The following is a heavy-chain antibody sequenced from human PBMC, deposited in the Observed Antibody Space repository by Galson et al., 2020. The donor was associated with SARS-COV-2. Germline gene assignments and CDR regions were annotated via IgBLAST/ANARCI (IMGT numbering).Heavy chain of an antibody. V-gene: IGHV4-59*11. CDR1: GDSINSHY. Sequence: SETLSLTCSVSGDSINSHYWSWIRQPPGKGLEWIGFVYYSGSTNYNPSLKSRVTISVDRSKKQFSVKLSSVTAADTAVYYCARVDWRYGSGSDPFDYWGQGILVPVSS. D-gene: IGHD3-10*01. J-gene: IGHJ4*02. CDR2: VYYSGST. CDR3: ARVDWRYGSGSDPFDY.